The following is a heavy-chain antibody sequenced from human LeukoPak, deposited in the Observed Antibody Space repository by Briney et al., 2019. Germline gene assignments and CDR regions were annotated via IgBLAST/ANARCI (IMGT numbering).Heavy chain of an antibody. CDR1: GFTFSSNY. J-gene: IGHJ4*02. V-gene: IGHV3-7*01. D-gene: IGHD6-19*01. Sequence: GGSLRLSCAASGFTFSSNYMSWVRQAPGKGLEWVANIEQDSSATAYVDSVKGRFTISRDNAKNSLYLQMNSLRPEDTAVYYCARWSYSSGWFIDYWGQGTLVTVSS. CDR3: ARWSYSSGWFIDY. CDR2: IEQDSSAT.